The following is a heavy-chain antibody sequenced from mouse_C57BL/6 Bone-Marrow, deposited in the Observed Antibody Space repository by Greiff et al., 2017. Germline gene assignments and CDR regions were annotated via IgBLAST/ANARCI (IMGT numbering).Heavy chain of an antibody. J-gene: IGHJ2*01. Sequence: EVQLQQSGPELVKPGASVKISCKASGYSFTDYNMNWVKQSNGKSLEWIGVINPNSGTNSYNQKFKGKATLTVAQSSSTAYLKLTSLTSEDSAFYYWARGCYVDVWGQGTTRTVSS. V-gene: IGHV1-39*01. CDR3: ARGCYVDV. D-gene: IGHD2-12*01. CDR2: INPNSGTN. CDR1: GYSFTDYN.